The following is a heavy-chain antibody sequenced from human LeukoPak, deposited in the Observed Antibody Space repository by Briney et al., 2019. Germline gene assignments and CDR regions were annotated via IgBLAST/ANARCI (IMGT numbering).Heavy chain of an antibody. CDR1: GYTSTSYG. J-gene: IGHJ3*02. D-gene: IGHD3-16*02. CDR2: ISAYNGNT. V-gene: IGHV1-18*01. Sequence: ASVTVSCKASGYTSTSYGISWVRQAPGQGLEWMGWISAYNGNTNYAQKLQGRVTMTTDTSTSTAYMELRSLRSDATAVYYCARGPSREDYALWSYPLDAFDIWGQGTMVTVSS. CDR3: ARGPSREDYALWSYPLDAFDI.